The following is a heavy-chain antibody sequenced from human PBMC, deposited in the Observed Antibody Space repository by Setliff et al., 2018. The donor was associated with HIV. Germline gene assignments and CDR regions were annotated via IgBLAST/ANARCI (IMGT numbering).Heavy chain of an antibody. CDR2: IYSTGDT. Sequence: SSPLSLTCSVSGGSISNFYWSWIRQPPGKGLEWVGHIYSTGDTNYNPSLKSRVTLSADTSKNQLSLSLTSVTAADTAVYYCARVRLTMIMMVDYFDQWGQGTLVTVSS. CDR3: ARVRLTMIMMVDYFDQ. D-gene: IGHD3-22*01. V-gene: IGHV4-4*07. CDR1: GGSISNFY. J-gene: IGHJ4*02.